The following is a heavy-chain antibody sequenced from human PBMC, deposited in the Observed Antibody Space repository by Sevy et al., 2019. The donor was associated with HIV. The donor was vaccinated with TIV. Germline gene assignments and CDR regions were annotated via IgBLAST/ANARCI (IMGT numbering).Heavy chain of an antibody. CDR2: IIPILGIA. CDR1: GGTFSSYA. CDR3: AAGTFAAVILNWFDP. J-gene: IGHJ5*02. V-gene: IGHV1-69*04. Sequence: ASVKVSCKASGGTFSSYAISWVRQAPGQGLEWMGRIIPILGIANYAQKFQGRVTITADKSTSTAYMELSSLRSEDTAVYYCAAGTFAAVILNWFDPWGQGTLVTVSS. D-gene: IGHD3-3*02.